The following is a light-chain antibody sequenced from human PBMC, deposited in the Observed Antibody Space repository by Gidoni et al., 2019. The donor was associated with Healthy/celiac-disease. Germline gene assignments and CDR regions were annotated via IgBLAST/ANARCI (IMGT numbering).Light chain of an antibody. CDR3: QQYDNLPPYT. J-gene: IGKJ2*01. CDR1: QDISNY. CDR2: DAS. Sequence: DIQMTQSPSSLSASVGDRVTSTCQASQDISNYLNWYQQKQGKAPKLLIYDASNLETGVPSRFSGSGSGTDFTFTISSLQPEDIATYYCQQYDNLPPYTFXXXTKLEIK. V-gene: IGKV1-33*01.